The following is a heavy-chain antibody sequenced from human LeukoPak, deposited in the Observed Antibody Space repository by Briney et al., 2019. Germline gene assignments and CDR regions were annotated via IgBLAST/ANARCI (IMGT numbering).Heavy chain of an antibody. J-gene: IGHJ5*02. CDR3: ARTLVAAPGSKGGP. CDR2: ISGSSSYT. CDR1: GFSFSDYY. V-gene: IGHV3-11*03. Sequence: GGSLRLSCAASGFSFSDYYMSWIRPAPGKGLAWVSYISGSSSYTDYADSVKGRFTISRDNAKNSLYLQMNSLRAEDTAVYYCARTLVAAPGSKGGPWGQGTLVTVSS. D-gene: IGHD6-13*01.